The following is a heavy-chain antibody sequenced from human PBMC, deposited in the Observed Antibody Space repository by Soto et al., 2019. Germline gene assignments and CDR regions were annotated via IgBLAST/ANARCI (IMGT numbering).Heavy chain of an antibody. V-gene: IGHV3-23*01. CDR2: ISGSGGST. Sequence: GVSLRLYFASSGSNFSSYDMSWVRQAPGKGLEWVSAISGSGGSTYYADSVKGRFTISRDNSKNTLYLQMNSLRAEDTAVYYCAKDRFVDYWGQGNLVTVSS. D-gene: IGHD2-15*01. J-gene: IGHJ4*02. CDR1: GSNFSSYD. CDR3: AKDRFVDY.